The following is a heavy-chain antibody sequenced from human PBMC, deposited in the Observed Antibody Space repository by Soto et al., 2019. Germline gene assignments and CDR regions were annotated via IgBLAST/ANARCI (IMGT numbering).Heavy chain of an antibody. V-gene: IGHV1-8*01. CDR1: GFSFTSYD. CDR3: ARVPFLTVPQGKYYYRFIDV. Sequence: QEQREQSGAEVKKPGASVKVSCKASGFSFTSYDINWVRQATGQGLEWMGWMNPNSGNTGYAEKFQGRVTMTRDTAIGTAYMELTSLRADDTAVYYCARVPFLTVPQGKYYYRFIDVWGKGTTVTVS. D-gene: IGHD4-17*01. J-gene: IGHJ6*03. CDR2: MNPNSGNT.